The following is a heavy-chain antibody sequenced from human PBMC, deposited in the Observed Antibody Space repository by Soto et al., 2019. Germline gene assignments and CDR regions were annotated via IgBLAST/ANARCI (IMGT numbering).Heavy chain of an antibody. CDR2: IYYSGST. CDR1: GGSISSYY. V-gene: IGHV4-59*01. Sequence: SETLSLTWSVSGGSISSYYWSWIRQPPGKGLEWIGYIYYSGSTTYNPSLKSRVTISLDTSKNQFSLRLSSVTAADTAVYYCARSWGYHDSFDIWGQGTLVTV. D-gene: IGHD3-22*01. J-gene: IGHJ3*02. CDR3: ARSWGYHDSFDI.